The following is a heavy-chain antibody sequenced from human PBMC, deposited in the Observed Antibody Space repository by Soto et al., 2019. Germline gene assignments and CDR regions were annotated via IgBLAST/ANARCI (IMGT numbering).Heavy chain of an antibody. Sequence: EVQLVESGGGLVQPGTSLRLSCAASGFTFDDYAMHWVRQAPGKGLEWVSGITWNSGNKGYADSVKGRFTISRDNAKNSLFLQMNSLRPEDTAFYYCAKDSGTTYYYFYYMYVWGKGTTVTVSS. D-gene: IGHD1-1*01. J-gene: IGHJ6*03. V-gene: IGHV3-9*01. CDR3: AKDSGTTYYYFYYMYV. CDR1: GFTFDDYA. CDR2: ITWNSGNK.